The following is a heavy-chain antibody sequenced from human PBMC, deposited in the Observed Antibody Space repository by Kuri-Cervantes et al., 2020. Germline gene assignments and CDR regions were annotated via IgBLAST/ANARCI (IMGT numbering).Heavy chain of an antibody. CDR2: IIPIFGTP. CDR1: GGTFSSYA. V-gene: IGHV1-69*06. J-gene: IGHJ4*02. Sequence: GGSLRLSCKASGGTFSSYAISWVRQAPGQGLEWMGGIIPIFGTPTYAQKFQGRVTISADKSTTTAYMELNSLRSEDTAVYYCARGFSGRFSPIDYWGQGTLVTVSS. D-gene: IGHD6-19*01. CDR3: ARGFSGRFSPIDY.